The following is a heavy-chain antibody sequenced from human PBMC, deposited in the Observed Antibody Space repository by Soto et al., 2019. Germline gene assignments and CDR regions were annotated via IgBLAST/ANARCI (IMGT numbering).Heavy chain of an antibody. CDR2: ISGYNINT. CDR3: ARERRWEPLLY. J-gene: IGHJ4*02. V-gene: IGHV1-18*01. D-gene: IGHD1-26*01. CDR1: GYTFANYG. Sequence: QVRLVQSGPEVKKPGASVRVSCKASGYTFANYGITWVRQTSGQGLEWLGWISGYNINTHYAQKFEXSVXPTTDKSTSTVYMELRSLKSDDTAIYFCARERRWEPLLYWGQGTLVTVSP.